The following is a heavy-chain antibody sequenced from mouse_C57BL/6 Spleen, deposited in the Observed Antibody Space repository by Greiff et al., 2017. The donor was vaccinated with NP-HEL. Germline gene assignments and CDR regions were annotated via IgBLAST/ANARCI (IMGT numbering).Heavy chain of an antibody. CDR1: GYTFTSYW. CDR2: IDPSDSYT. V-gene: IGHV1-50*01. D-gene: IGHD1-1*01. J-gene: IGHJ2*01. Sequence: VQLQQPGAELVKPGASVKLSCKASGYTFTSYWMQWVKQRPGQGLEWIGEIDPSDSYTNYNQKFKGKATLTVDTSSSTAYMQLSSLTSEDSAVYYCARWTTVVLDYWGQGTTLTVSS. CDR3: ARWTTVVLDY.